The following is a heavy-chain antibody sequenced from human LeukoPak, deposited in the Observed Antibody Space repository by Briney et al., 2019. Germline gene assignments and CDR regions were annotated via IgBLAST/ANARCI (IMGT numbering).Heavy chain of an antibody. D-gene: IGHD6-13*01. Sequence: GASVKVSCKASVGTFSSYAISWVRQAPGQGLEWMGGIIPIFGTANYAQKSQGRVTITADESTSTAYMELSSLRSEDTAVYYCARVRWVGQQLVPLYYFDYWGQGTLVTVSS. CDR3: ARVRWVGQQLVPLYYFDY. V-gene: IGHV1-69*13. CDR1: VGTFSSYA. J-gene: IGHJ4*02. CDR2: IIPIFGTA.